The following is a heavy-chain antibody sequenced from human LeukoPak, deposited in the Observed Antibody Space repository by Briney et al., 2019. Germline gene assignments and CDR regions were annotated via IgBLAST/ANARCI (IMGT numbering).Heavy chain of an antibody. Sequence: PSETLSLTCTVSGGSISSYYWSWIRQPPGKGLEWIGYIYYSGSTNYNPSLKSRVTISVDTSQNQFSLKLSSVTAADTAVYYCARSPGYYYDSSGYFGYWGQGTLVTVSS. CDR2: IYYSGST. J-gene: IGHJ4*02. CDR3: ARSPGYYYDSSGYFGY. CDR1: GGSISSYY. D-gene: IGHD3-22*01. V-gene: IGHV4-59*01.